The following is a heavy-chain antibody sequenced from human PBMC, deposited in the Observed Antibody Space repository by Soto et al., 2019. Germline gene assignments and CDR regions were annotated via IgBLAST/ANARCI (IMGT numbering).Heavy chain of an antibody. CDR3: ARRGYGSRWPNVYMDV. CDR2: ISNNGAHT. J-gene: IGHJ6*03. V-gene: IGHV3-64*01. CDR1: GFTFSNYE. D-gene: IGHD6-13*01. Sequence: EAQLVESGGGLVQPGGSLRLSCAASGFTFSNYEMHWVRQAPGKGLEYVSGISNNGAHTDYAKSVKGRFTISRDNSENTLYLQRGSLRAEDMALYYCARRGYGSRWPNVYMDVWGKGTTVTVCS.